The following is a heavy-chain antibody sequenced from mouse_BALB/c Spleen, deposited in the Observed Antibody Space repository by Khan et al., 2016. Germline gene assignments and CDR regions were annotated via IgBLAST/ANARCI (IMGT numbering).Heavy chain of an antibody. CDR3: ARDLNWYFDD. J-gene: IGHJ1*01. V-gene: IGHV5-4*02. CDR2: ISDGGSYT. CDR1: GFIFSDYY. Sequence: EVELVESGGGLVKPGGSLKLSCAASGFIFSDYYRYWVRQTPEKRLEWVATISDGGSYTYYPDSLKGRSTISRDNAKNNLYLQMSSLKSEDTAMYYCARDLNWYFDDWGAGTTVTVSS.